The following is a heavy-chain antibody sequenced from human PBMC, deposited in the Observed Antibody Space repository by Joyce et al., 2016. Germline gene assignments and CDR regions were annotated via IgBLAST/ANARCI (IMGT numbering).Heavy chain of an antibody. CDR3: AKDTITMIVVVILDY. D-gene: IGHD3-22*01. Sequence: EVQLLESGGGLVQPGGSLRLSCAASGFTFSSYAMSWVRQAAGKGLEWVSAISGSSSSTYCADSGKGRFTISRDNSKNTLYLQMNSLRAEDTAVYYCAKDTITMIVVVILDYWGQGTLVTVSS. J-gene: IGHJ4*02. V-gene: IGHV3-23*01. CDR2: ISGSSSST. CDR1: GFTFSSYA.